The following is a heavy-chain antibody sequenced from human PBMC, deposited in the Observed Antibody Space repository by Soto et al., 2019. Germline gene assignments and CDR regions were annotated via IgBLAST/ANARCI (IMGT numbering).Heavy chain of an antibody. CDR2: IDPSDSYT. CDR3: ARRHIAAAGTSGRRNWFDP. D-gene: IGHD6-13*01. CDR1: GYSFTSYW. V-gene: IGHV5-10-1*01. Sequence: PGESLKISCKGSGYSFTSYWISWVRQMPGKGLEWMGRIDPSDSYTNYSPSLQGHVTISADKSISTAYLQWSSLKASDTAMYYCARRHIAAAGTSGRRNWFDPWGQGTLVTVSS. J-gene: IGHJ5*02.